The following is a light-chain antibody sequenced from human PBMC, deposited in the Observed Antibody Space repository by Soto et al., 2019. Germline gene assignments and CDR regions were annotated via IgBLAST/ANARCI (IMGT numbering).Light chain of an antibody. Sequence: EIVLTQSPGTLSLSPGERATLSCRASQSVSSTFLAWYQQKPGQAPRLLISGASSRATGIPDRFSGSGSGTEFPLTISRLEPEDVAVYYCQQYHDTGTFGQGTKV. CDR1: QSVSSTF. CDR3: QQYHDTGT. J-gene: IGKJ1*01. V-gene: IGKV3-20*01. CDR2: GAS.